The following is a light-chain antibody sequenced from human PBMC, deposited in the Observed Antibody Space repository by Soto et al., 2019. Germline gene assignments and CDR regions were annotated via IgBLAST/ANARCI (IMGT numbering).Light chain of an antibody. V-gene: IGKV1-5*01. Sequence: EIRMTQSTSSLSASVGDRVTIXCRASQSISSWLAWYQQKPGKAPKLLIFEASSLENGGPPRFSGSGSATEFTRTISSLQPDDFATYYCQQYNSYWRTFGQGTKVDIK. J-gene: IGKJ1*01. CDR3: QQYNSYWRT. CDR1: QSISSW. CDR2: EAS.